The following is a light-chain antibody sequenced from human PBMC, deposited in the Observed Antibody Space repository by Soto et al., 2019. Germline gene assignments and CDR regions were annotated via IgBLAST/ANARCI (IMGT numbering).Light chain of an antibody. CDR3: QQYSSLPFT. J-gene: IGKJ3*01. V-gene: IGKV3-20*01. CDR2: GAS. Sequence: EIVLTQSPGTLALSPGERATLSCRASQSVSSTYLSCYQQKPGQAPRLLIHGASSRATGVPARFSGSGSGTDFTLTISRLEPEDFAVYYCQQYSSLPFTFGPGTKVDIK. CDR1: QSVSSTY.